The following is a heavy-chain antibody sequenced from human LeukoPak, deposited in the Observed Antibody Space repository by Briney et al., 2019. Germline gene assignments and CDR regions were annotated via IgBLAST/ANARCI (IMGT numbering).Heavy chain of an antibody. CDR3: ASNDYVWGSYRFTDY. J-gene: IGHJ4*02. V-gene: IGHV1-69*04. CDR1: GGTFSSYA. Sequence: SVKVSCKASGGTFSSYAISWVRQAPGQGLEWMGRTIPILGIANYAQKFQGRVTITADKSTSTAYMELSSLRSEDTAVYYCASNDYVWGSYRFTDYWGQGTLVTVSS. D-gene: IGHD3-16*02. CDR2: TIPILGIA.